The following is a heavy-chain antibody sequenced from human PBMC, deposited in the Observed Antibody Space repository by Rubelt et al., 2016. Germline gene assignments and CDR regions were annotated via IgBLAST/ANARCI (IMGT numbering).Heavy chain of an antibody. CDR2: IYWDDDK. CDR1: GFSLSTSGVG. CDR3: AHRQIATFDDAKGAFDI. J-gene: IGHJ3*02. D-gene: IGHD5-24*01. V-gene: IGHV2-5*02. Sequence: QITLKESGPTLVTPTQTLTLTCTFSGFSLSTSGVGVGWIRQPPGKALEWLALIYWDDDKRYNPSLQNRLTFTEDTSKTQVVLTMTNMDPGDTATYFWAHRQIATFDDAKGAFDIWGQGTMVTVSS.